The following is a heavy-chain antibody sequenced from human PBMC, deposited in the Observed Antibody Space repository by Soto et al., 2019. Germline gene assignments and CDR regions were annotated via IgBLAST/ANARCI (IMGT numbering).Heavy chain of an antibody. V-gene: IGHV3-30-3*01. CDR2: ISRDGTNK. J-gene: IGHJ4*02. D-gene: IGHD5-12*01. CDR3: ARFVGYGGDDYYFDY. Sequence: QVQLVESGGGVVQPGRSLRLSCAASGFTFSTYAMHWVRQAPGKGLEWVAVISRDGTNKYHADSVKGRFTISRDHSKNTMYLQMNSLRAEDTAMYYCARFVGYGGDDYYFDYWGQGTLVTVSS. CDR1: GFTFSTYA.